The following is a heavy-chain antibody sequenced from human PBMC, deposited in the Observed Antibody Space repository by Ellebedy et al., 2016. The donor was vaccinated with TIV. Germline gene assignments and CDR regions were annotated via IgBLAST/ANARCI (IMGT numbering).Heavy chain of an antibody. CDR3: ARDFGSRAVD. CDR2: INPSGGST. CDR1: RYTFTSYY. Sequence: ASVKVSXKASRYTFTSYYMHWVRQAPGQGLEWMGIINPSGGSTSYAQKFQGRVTMTRDTSTSTVYMELSSLRSEDTAVYYCARDFGSRAVDWGQGTLVTVSS. J-gene: IGHJ4*02. V-gene: IGHV1-46*01. D-gene: IGHD6-19*01.